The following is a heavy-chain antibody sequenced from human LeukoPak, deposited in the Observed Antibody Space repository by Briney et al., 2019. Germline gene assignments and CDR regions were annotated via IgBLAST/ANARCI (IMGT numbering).Heavy chain of an antibody. Sequence: PGVSLRLSCAASGFTFSTYSMNWVRQAPGKGLEWVSYISSSSSTIYYADSVKGRFTISRDNAKNSLYLQMNSLRAEDTAVYYCARGSTYYDSSGQVPFDYWDQGTLVTVSS. CDR3: ARGSTYYDSSGQVPFDY. D-gene: IGHD3-22*01. CDR1: GFTFSTYS. CDR2: ISSSSSTI. J-gene: IGHJ4*02. V-gene: IGHV3-48*01.